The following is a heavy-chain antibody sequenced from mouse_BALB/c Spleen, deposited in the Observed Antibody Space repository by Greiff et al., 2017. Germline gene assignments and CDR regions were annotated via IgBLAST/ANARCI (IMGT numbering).Heavy chain of an antibody. D-gene: IGHD2-2*01. V-gene: IGHV1-37*01. CDR1: GYSFTGYF. Sequence: EVKLQESGPELVKPGASVKISCKASGYSFTGYFMNWVKQSHGKSLEWIGRINPYNGDTFYNQKFKGKATLTVDKSSSTAHMELLSLTSEDSAVYYCGRGDGYESLAWFAYWGQGTLVTVSA. J-gene: IGHJ3*01. CDR3: GRGDGYESLAWFAY. CDR2: INPYNGDT.